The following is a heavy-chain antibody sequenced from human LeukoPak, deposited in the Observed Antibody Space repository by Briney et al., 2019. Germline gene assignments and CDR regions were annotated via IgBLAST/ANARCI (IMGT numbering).Heavy chain of an antibody. CDR1: GGSISSYY. D-gene: IGHD6-13*01. Sequence: SETLSLTCTVSGGSISSYYWSWIRQPPGKGLEWIGYIYYSGSTNYNPSLKSRVTISVDTSKNQFSLKLSSVTAADTAVYYCARGVRGPTAAGTFDYWGQGTLVTVSS. V-gene: IGHV4-59*01. CDR2: IYYSGST. CDR3: ARGVRGPTAAGTFDY. J-gene: IGHJ4*02.